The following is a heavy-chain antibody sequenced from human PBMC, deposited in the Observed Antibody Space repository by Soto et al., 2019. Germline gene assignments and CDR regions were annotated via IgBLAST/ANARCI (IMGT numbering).Heavy chain of an antibody. CDR3: AREDSSGGYLKYFQQ. V-gene: IGHV1-18*01. Sequence: ASVKVSCKASGHTFTSYGISWVRQAPGQGLEWMGWISAYNGNTNYAQKLQGRVTMTTDTSTSTAYMELRSLRSDDTAVYYCAREDSSGGYLKYFQQWGKGTRVTVS. D-gene: IGHD6-19*01. CDR1: GHTFTSYG. J-gene: IGHJ1*01. CDR2: ISAYNGNT.